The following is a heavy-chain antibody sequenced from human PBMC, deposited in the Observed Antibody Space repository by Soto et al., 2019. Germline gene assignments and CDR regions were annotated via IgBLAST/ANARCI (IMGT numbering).Heavy chain of an antibody. CDR3: ILSVNGDRWFDT. J-gene: IGHJ5*02. D-gene: IGHD2-21*01. Sequence: SETLSLTCTVSGGSISNSYWSWIRLSPGKGLEWIGYIYSSGSTNYNPSLESRVTISVDTSKNQFSLKLTSLIAADTAIYYCILSVNGDRWFDTWGQGTLVTVSS. CDR1: GGSISNSY. CDR2: IYSSGST. V-gene: IGHV4-59*08.